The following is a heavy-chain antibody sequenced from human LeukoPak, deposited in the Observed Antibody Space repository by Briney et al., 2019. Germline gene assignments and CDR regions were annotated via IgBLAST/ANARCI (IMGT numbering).Heavy chain of an antibody. J-gene: IGHJ4*02. CDR2: INPNSGGT. V-gene: IGHV1-2*02. CDR3: ARALPRGYSYGFDY. D-gene: IGHD5-18*01. Sequence: GASVTVSCKASGYTFTGYYMHWVRQAPGQGLEWMGWINPNSGGTNYAQKFQGRVTMTRDTSISTAYMELSRLRSDDTAVYYCARALPRGYSYGFDYWGQGTLVTVSS. CDR1: GYTFTGYY.